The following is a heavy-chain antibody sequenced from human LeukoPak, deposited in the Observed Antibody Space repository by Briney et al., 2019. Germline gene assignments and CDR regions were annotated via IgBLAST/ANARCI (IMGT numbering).Heavy chain of an antibody. D-gene: IGHD6-13*01. Sequence: GASVKVSCTASGYTFTGYYMHWVRHAPGQRLEWMGRINPNSGGTNYAQKFQGRVTMTRDTSISTAYMELSRLRSDDTAVYYCAREPSIAAAGTLEYWGQGTLVTVSS. CDR2: INPNSGGT. CDR1: GYTFTGYY. J-gene: IGHJ4*02. V-gene: IGHV1-2*06. CDR3: AREPSIAAAGTLEY.